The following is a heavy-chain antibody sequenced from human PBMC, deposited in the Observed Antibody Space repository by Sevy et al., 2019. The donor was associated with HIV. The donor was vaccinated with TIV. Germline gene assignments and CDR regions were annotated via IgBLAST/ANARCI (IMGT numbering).Heavy chain of an antibody. CDR1: GGSFSGYY. V-gene: IGHV4-34*01. J-gene: IGHJ6*02. CDR2: INHSGST. CDR3: ARGKAYCGGDCYSGFPYYYGMDV. Sequence: SETLSLTCAVYGGSFSGYYWSWIRQPPGKGLEWIGEINHSGSTNYNPSLKSRVTISVDTSKNQFSLKLSSVTAADTAVYYCARGKAYCGGDCYSGFPYYYGMDVWGLGTTVTVSS. D-gene: IGHD2-21*02.